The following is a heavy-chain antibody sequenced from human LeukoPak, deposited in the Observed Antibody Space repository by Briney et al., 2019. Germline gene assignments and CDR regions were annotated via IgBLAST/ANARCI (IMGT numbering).Heavy chain of an antibody. D-gene: IGHD1-26*01. V-gene: IGHV1-69*13. CDR2: IIPIFGTA. Sequence: GASVKVSCKASGGTFSTYVISWVRQAPGQGLEWMGGIIPIFGTANYAQKFQGRVTITADESTSTAYMELSSLRSEDTAVYYCARDDSGSYYGGTYYYYYMDVWGKGTTVTVS. J-gene: IGHJ6*03. CDR1: GGTFSTYV. CDR3: ARDDSGSYYGGTYYYYYMDV.